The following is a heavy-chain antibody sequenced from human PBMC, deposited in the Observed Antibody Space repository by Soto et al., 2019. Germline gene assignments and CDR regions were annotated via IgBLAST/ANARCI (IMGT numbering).Heavy chain of an antibody. CDR3: AKAPNWNYESGYFDY. D-gene: IGHD1-7*01. J-gene: IGHJ4*02. CDR2: ISNSGDVT. V-gene: IGHV3-23*01. Sequence: ISNSGDVTYYADSVKGRFTISRDNSKNTVYLQMNSLGADDTAVYYCAKAPNWNYESGYFDYWGQGTLVTVSS.